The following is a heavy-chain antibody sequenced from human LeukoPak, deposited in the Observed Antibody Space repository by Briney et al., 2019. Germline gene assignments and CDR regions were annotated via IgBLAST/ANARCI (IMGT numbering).Heavy chain of an antibody. CDR1: DYSISSGYY. D-gene: IGHD3-22*01. J-gene: IGHJ4*02. CDR3: ARVQGHSYDSNGYYRYFDY. V-gene: IGHV4-38-2*01. CDR2: IYHSGST. Sequence: PSETLSLTCAVSDYSISSGYYWGWIRQSPGKGLEWIGSIYHSGSTYYNPSLKSRVTISVDTSKNEFSLKLSPVTAADTAVYFCARVQGHSYDSNGYYRYFDYWGQGTLVTVSS.